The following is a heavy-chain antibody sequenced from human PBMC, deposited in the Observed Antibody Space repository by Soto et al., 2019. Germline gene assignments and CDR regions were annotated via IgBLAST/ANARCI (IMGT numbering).Heavy chain of an antibody. CDR1: GFTFSSYA. D-gene: IGHD1-26*01. J-gene: IGHJ4*02. V-gene: IGHV3-23*01. CDR2: ISGSVANT. CDR3: AKDQEQSWSYVPFDY. Sequence: EVQLLESGGGLVQPGGSLRLSCAASGFTFSSYAMSWVSQAPGKGLEWVSAISGSVANTYYADSVKGRFTISRDNSKNTLYLQMNRLRAEDTAIYYCAKDQEQSWSYVPFDYWGQGTLVTVSS.